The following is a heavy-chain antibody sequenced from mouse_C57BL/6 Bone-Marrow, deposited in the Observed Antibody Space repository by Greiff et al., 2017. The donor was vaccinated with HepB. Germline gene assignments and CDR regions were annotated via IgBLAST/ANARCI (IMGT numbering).Heavy chain of an antibody. CDR2: IYPGSGST. J-gene: IGHJ3*01. D-gene: IGHD1-1*01. CDR1: GYTFTSYW. CDR3: ARVDYYGSSFQLAWFAY. Sequence: VQLQQPGAELVKPGASVKMSCKASGYTFTSYWITWVKQRPGQGLEWIGDIYPGSGSTNYNEKFKGKATLTAEKSSSTAYMQLSSLTSEDSAVYFCARVDYYGSSFQLAWFAYWGQGTLVTVSA. V-gene: IGHV1-55*01.